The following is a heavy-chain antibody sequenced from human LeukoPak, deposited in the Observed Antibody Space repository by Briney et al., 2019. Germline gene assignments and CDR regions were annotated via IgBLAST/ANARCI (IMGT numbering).Heavy chain of an antibody. V-gene: IGHV3-30*02. CDR1: GFTFSSYG. CDR2: IRYDGSNK. J-gene: IGHJ4*02. Sequence: GGSLRLSCAASGFTFSSYGMHWVRQAPGKGLEWVAFIRYDGSNKYYADSAKGRFTISRDNSKNTLYLQMNSLKTEDTAVYFCASGGLIVAMTGGHFDYWGQGALVTVSS. D-gene: IGHD2-21*02. CDR3: ASGGLIVAMTGGHFDY.